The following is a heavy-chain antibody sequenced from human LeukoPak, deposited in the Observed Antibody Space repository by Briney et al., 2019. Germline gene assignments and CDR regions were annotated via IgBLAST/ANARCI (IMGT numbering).Heavy chain of an antibody. Sequence: PEGSLRLSCAASGFTFDDYAMHWVRQARGKGLEWVSGISWNSGSIGYADSVKGRFTISRDNAKNSLYLQMNSLRAEDTALYYCAKAPGGARGYGMDVWGQGTTVTVSS. CDR1: GFTFDDYA. D-gene: IGHD3-10*01. J-gene: IGHJ6*02. CDR3: AKAPGGARGYGMDV. CDR2: ISWNSGSI. V-gene: IGHV3-9*01.